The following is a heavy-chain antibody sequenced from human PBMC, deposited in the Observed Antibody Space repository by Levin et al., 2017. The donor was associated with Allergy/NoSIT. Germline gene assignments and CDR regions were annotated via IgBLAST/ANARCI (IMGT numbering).Heavy chain of an antibody. CDR3: ARDREHRHGRNLGV. J-gene: IGHJ6*02. D-gene: IGHD1/OR15-1a*01. CDR1: GGSISTYF. Sequence: GSLRLSCTVSGGSISTYFWIWIRQPAGKELEWIGHMQSNGNTNYAPSLKSRVTMSLDTSKNEFSLRLTSVIAAATAVYYCARDREHRHGRNLGVWGQGTTVTVSS. CDR2: MQSNGNT. V-gene: IGHV4-4*07.